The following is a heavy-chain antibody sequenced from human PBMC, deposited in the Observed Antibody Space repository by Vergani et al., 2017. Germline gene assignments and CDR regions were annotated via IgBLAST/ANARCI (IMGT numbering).Heavy chain of an antibody. CDR2: ISSSVRTI. CDR3: ARDRGTYYDILTGSSDY. J-gene: IGHJ4*02. D-gene: IGHD3-9*01. V-gene: IGHV3-48*03. Sequence: EVQLVESGGGLVQPGGSLRLSCAASGFTFSSYEMNWVRQAPGKGLEWVSYISSSVRTIYYADSVKGRFTISRDNAKNSLYLQMNSLRAEDTAVYYCARDRGTYYDILTGSSDYWGQGTLVTVSS. CDR1: GFTFSSYE.